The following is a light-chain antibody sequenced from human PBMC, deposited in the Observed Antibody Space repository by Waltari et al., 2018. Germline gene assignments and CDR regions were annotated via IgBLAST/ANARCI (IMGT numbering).Light chain of an antibody. CDR3: QQRSNWPPT. J-gene: IGKJ1*01. CDR2: DAS. CDR1: QSVRSY. Sequence: EIVLTQSPATLSLSPGERATLSCRASQSVRSYLAWYQQKPGQAPRLLIYDASNRATGIPARFSGSGSGTDCTLTISSLEPEDVAVYYCQQRSNWPPTFGQGTKVEIK. V-gene: IGKV3-11*01.